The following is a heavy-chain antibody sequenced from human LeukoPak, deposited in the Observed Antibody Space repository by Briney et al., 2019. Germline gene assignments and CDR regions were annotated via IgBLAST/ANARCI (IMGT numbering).Heavy chain of an antibody. J-gene: IGHJ5*02. V-gene: IGHV3-33*01. CDR3: ARDRPMTYYDFWSGYYDFGWFDP. CDR2: ICNDGSTK. Sequence: GRSLRLSCAASGFTFSSYGMHWVRQAPGKGLEWVAVICNDGSTKYYADSVKGRFTISRDNSKNTLYLQMNSLRAEDTAVYYCARDRPMTYYDFWSGYYDFGWFDPWGQGTLVTVSS. D-gene: IGHD3-3*01. CDR1: GFTFSSYG.